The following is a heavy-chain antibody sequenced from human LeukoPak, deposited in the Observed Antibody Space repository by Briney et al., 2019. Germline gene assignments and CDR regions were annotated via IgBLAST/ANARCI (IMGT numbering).Heavy chain of an antibody. J-gene: IGHJ4*02. CDR3: ARGGIVDPFDY. Sequence: SQTLSLTCTVSGGSICSGDYYWSWIRQPPGKGLEWIRYIYYSGIAYFNPSLKSRVTISVDTSKNQFSLNLSSVTAADTAVYYCARGGIVDPFDYWGQGTLVTVSS. CDR1: GGSICSGDYY. CDR2: IYYSGIA. D-gene: IGHD2/OR15-2a*01. V-gene: IGHV4-30-4*08.